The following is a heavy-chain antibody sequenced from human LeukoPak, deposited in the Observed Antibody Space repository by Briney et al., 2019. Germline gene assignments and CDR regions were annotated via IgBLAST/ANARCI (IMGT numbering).Heavy chain of an antibody. D-gene: IGHD1-14*01. CDR2: ISGSGGST. Sequence: PGGSLRLSCAASGFTFSSYAMSWVRQAPGKGLEWVSAISGSGGSTYYADSVEGRFTISRDNSKNTLYLQMNSLRAEDTAVYYCANEQNQIIDGMDVWGQGTTVTVSS. V-gene: IGHV3-23*01. CDR3: ANEQNQIIDGMDV. J-gene: IGHJ6*02. CDR1: GFTFSSYA.